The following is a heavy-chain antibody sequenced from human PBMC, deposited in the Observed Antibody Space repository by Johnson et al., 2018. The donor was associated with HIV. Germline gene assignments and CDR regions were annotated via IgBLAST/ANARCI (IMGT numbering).Heavy chain of an antibody. Sequence: QVQLVESGGGVVQPGRSLRLSCAASGFTFSSYAMHWVRQAPGKGLEWVAVISYDGSNKYYADSVKGRFTISRDNSNNTLYLQMNSLRAEDTAVYYCAKDLRVYTCDAFDIWGQGTMVTVSS. D-gene: IGHD5/OR15-5a*01. CDR3: AKDLRVYTCDAFDI. CDR1: GFTFSSYA. J-gene: IGHJ3*02. CDR2: ISYDGSNK. V-gene: IGHV3-30*04.